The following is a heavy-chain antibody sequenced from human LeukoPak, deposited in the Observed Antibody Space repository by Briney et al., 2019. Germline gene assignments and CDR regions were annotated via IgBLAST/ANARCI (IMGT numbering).Heavy chain of an antibody. CDR2: ISGSGGST. CDR1: GFTFSSYA. CDR3: AKDRPGYYDSSGLYDY. D-gene: IGHD3-22*01. V-gene: IGHV3-23*01. Sequence: PGGSLRLSCAASGFTFSSYAMSWVRQAPGKGLEWVSAISGSGGSTYYADSVKGRFTISRDNSKNTLYLQMNSLRAEDTAVYYCAKDRPGYYDSSGLYDYWGQGTLVTVSS. J-gene: IGHJ4*02.